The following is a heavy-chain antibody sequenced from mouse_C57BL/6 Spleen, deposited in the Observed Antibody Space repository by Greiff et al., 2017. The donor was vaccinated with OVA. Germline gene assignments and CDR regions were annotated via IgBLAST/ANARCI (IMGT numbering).Heavy chain of an antibody. CDR2: IYPGDGDT. CDR1: GYAFSSSW. CDR3: AREGGRYGNYVLDY. J-gene: IGHJ2*01. V-gene: IGHV1-82*01. D-gene: IGHD2-1*01. Sequence: VQLQQSGPELVKPGASVKISCKASGYAFSSSWMNWVKQRPGKGLEWIGRIYPGDGDTNYNGKFKGKATLTADKSSSTAYMQLSSLTSEDSAVYFCAREGGRYGNYVLDYWGQGTTLTVSS.